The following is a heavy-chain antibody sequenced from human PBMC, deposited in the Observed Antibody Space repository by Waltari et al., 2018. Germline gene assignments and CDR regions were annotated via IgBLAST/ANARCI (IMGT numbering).Heavy chain of an antibody. D-gene: IGHD7-27*01. Sequence: EVQLVDSGGGLVQPGGSLRPPCAASGVTFGRNWMSWVRQAPGRGLEWLANIKPDGSQQYYVDSVRGRFSISRDNAKNSLYLQLNSLRAEDTAIYYCARDFNWGWDFWGQGTLVTVSS. CDR1: GVTFGRNW. CDR2: IKPDGSQQ. CDR3: ARDFNWGWDF. V-gene: IGHV3-7*03. J-gene: IGHJ4*02.